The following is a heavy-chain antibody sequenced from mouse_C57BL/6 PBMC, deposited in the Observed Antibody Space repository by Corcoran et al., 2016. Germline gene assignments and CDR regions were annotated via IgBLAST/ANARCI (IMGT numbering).Heavy chain of an antibody. Sequence: QVQLQQPGAELVKPGASVKMSCKASGYTFTSYCITWVKQRPGQGLEWIGDIYPGSGSTNYNEKSKSKATLTVDTSSSTAYMQFSSPTSDDAAVYYYARATRYFDYGAPGTALAPSS. CDR1: GYTFTSYC. V-gene: IGHV1-55*01. CDR2: IYPGSGST. J-gene: IGHJ2*01. CDR3: ARATRYFDY. D-gene: IGHD2-1*01.